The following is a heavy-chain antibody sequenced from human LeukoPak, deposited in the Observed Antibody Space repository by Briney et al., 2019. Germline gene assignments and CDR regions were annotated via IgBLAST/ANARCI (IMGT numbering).Heavy chain of an antibody. V-gene: IGHV3-23*01. CDR1: GFMFSSYA. D-gene: IGHD5-18*01. CDR3: AKDLGGYNYGPGDVFDY. J-gene: IGHJ4*02. CDR2: ISGSGGGI. Sequence: GGTLTLSCTASGFMFSSYAMSWVRQAPGKGLEWVSSISGSGGGIYYADSVKGRFTISRDNSKNTIYLQMNSLRADDTAVYYCAKDLGGYNYGPGDVFDYWGQGTLVTVSS.